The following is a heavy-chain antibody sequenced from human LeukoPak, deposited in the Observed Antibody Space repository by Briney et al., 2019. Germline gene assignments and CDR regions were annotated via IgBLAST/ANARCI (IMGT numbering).Heavy chain of an antibody. J-gene: IGHJ4*02. CDR3: AKDWGRYCSSTSCYFRGFDY. CDR2: IGYGGSNK. V-gene: IGHV3-30*02. Sequence: GGSLRLFCAASGFTFSSYGMHWVRQAPGKGLEWVAVIGYGGSNKYYADSVKGRFTISRDNSKNTLYLQMNSLRAEDTAVYYCAKDWGRYCSSTSCYFRGFDYWGQGTLVTVSS. D-gene: IGHD2-2*01. CDR1: GFTFSSYG.